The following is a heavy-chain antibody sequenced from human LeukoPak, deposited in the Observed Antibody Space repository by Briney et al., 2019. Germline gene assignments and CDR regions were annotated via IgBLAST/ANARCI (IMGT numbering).Heavy chain of an antibody. CDR2: ISSSSSYI. D-gene: IGHD5-18*01. CDR3: ARDQGIQRDAFDI. J-gene: IGHJ3*02. V-gene: IGHV3-21*01. CDR1: GFTFSTYV. Sequence: GGSLRLSCAASGFTFSTYVMSWVRQAPGKGLEWVSSISSSSSYIYYADSVKGRFTISRDNAKNSLYLQMNSLRAEDTAMYYCARDQGIQRDAFDIWGQGTMVTVSS.